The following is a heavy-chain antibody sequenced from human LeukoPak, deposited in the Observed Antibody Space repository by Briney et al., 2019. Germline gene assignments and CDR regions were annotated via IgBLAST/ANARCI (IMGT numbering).Heavy chain of an antibody. CDR2: IYHSGST. V-gene: IGHV4-38-2*02. D-gene: IGHD3-9*01. CDR3: APGIFDWLTREEYYFDY. J-gene: IGHJ4*02. Sequence: SETLSLTCTVSGYSISSGYYWGWIRQPPGKGLEWIGSIYHSGSTYYNSSLKSRVTISLDTSKNQFSLKLSSVTAADTAMYYCAPGIFDWLTREEYYFDYWGQGTLVTVSS. CDR1: GYSISSGYY.